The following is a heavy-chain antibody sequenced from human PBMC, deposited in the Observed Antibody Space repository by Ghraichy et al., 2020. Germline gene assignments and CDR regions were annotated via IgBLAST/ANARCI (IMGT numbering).Heavy chain of an antibody. Sequence: GALRLSCAASGFTFSSYSMNWVRQAPGKGLEWVSYISSSSSTIYYADSVKGRFTISRDNAKNSLYLQMNSLRAEDTAVYYCARVLSMVRFANWFDPWGQGTLVTVSS. CDR3: ARVLSMVRFANWFDP. D-gene: IGHD3-16*01. CDR2: ISSSSSTI. CDR1: GFTFSSYS. J-gene: IGHJ5*02. V-gene: IGHV3-48*01.